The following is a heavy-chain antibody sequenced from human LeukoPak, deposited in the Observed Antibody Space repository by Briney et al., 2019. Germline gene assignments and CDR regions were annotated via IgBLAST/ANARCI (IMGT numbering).Heavy chain of an antibody. CDR1: GGSTSSYY. D-gene: IGHD1-26*01. V-gene: IGHV4-4*07. Sequence: SETLSLTCTVSGGSTSSYYWSWIRQPAGKGLEWIGRIYTSGSTNYNPSLKSRVTMSVDTSKNQFSLKLSSVTAADTAVYYCARVAPGGSYRYYYYYMDVWGKGTTVTVSS. CDR2: IYTSGST. CDR3: ARVAPGGSYRYYYYYMDV. J-gene: IGHJ6*03.